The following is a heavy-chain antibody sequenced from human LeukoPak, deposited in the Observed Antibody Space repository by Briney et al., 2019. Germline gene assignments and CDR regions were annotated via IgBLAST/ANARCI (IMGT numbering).Heavy chain of an antibody. J-gene: IGHJ3*02. D-gene: IGHD3-10*01. CDR3: ARSDYHNSGSHTVFDAFDI. CDR2: IDDSGNT. Sequence: SSETLSLTCTVSGGSISRYYWCWIRRPPGKGLEWIGYIDDSGNTNYNPSLKSQVTISVDKSKNQFSLKLSFVTAADTAMYYCARSDYHNSGSHTVFDAFDIWGQGTRVTVSS. V-gene: IGHV4-59*01. CDR1: GGSISRYY.